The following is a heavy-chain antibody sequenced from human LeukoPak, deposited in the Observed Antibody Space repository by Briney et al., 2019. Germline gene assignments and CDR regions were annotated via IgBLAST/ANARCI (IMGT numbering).Heavy chain of an antibody. V-gene: IGHV4-59*01. J-gene: IGHJ4*02. D-gene: IGHD4-11*01. Sequence: NPSETLSLTCTVSGGSISSYYWSWIRQPPGKGLEWIGYIYYSGSTNYNPSLKSRVTISVDTSKNQFSLKLSSVTAADTAVYYCAKVSRTYSNYGIPYFDYWGQGTLVTVSS. CDR1: GGSISSYY. CDR2: IYYSGST. CDR3: AKVSRTYSNYGIPYFDY.